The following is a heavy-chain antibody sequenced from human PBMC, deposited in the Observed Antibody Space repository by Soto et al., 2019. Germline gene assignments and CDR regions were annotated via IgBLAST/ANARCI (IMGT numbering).Heavy chain of an antibody. D-gene: IGHD3-22*01. V-gene: IGHV3-74*01. J-gene: IGHJ6*02. CDR2: INSDGSST. CDR3: AREPKIEYYYYYGMDV. CDR1: GFTFSSYW. Sequence: GGSLRLSCAASGFTFSSYWMHWVRQAPGKGLVWVSRINSDGSSTSYADSVKGRFTISRDNAKNTLYLQMNSLRAEDTAVYYCAREPKIEYYYYYGMDVWGQGTTVTVSS.